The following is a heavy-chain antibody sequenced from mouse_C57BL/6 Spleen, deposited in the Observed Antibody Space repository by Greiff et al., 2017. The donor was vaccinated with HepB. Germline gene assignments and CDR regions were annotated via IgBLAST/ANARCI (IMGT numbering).Heavy chain of an antibody. CDR3: ARSDDYEDYAMDY. J-gene: IGHJ4*01. CDR2: INYDGSST. Sequence: VQLKESEGGLVQPGSSMKLSCTASGFTFSDYYMAWVRQVPEKGLEWVANINYDGSSTYYLDSLKSRFIISRDNAKNILYLQMSSLKSEDTATYYCARSDDYEDYAMDYWGQGTSVTVSS. V-gene: IGHV5-16*01. CDR1: GFTFSDYY. D-gene: IGHD2-4*01.